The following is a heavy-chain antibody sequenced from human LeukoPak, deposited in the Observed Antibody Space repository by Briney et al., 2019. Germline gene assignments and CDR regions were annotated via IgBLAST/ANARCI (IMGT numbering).Heavy chain of an antibody. CDR1: GYTFTSYG. J-gene: IGHJ4*02. V-gene: IGHV1-18*01. CDR3: ARDYDYVWGSYRGHPFDY. Sequence: ASVKVSCKASGYTFTSYGISWVRQAPGQGLEWMGWISAYNGNTNYAQKLQGRVTMTRDMSTSTVYMELSSLRSEDTAVYYCARDYDYVWGSYRGHPFDYWGQGTLVTVSS. CDR2: ISAYNGNT. D-gene: IGHD3-16*02.